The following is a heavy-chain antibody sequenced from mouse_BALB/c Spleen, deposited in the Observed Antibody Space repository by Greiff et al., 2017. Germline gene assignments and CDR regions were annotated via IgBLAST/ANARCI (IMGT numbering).Heavy chain of an antibody. D-gene: IGHD1-1*01. Sequence: QVQLQQSGAELVRPGTSVKVSCKASGYAFTNYLIEWVKQRPGQGLEWIGVINPGSGGTNYNEKFKGKATLTADKSSSTAYMQLSSLTSDDSAVYFCARSVYYYGSSRYYFDYWGQGTTLTVSS. V-gene: IGHV1-54*01. CDR1: GYAFTNYL. J-gene: IGHJ2*01. CDR2: INPGSGGT. CDR3: ARSVYYYGSSRYYFDY.